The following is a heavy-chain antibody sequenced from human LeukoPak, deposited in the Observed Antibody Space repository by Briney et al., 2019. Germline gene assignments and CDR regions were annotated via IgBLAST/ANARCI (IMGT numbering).Heavy chain of an antibody. CDR1: GFTFNKYW. V-gene: IGHV3-7*01. CDR3: ARWGYSSGWYYFDY. J-gene: IGHJ4*02. Sequence: GGSLRLSCAASGFTFNKYWMSWVRQAPGKGLEWLANIKQDGSEGYYVDSVKGRFTISRDNAKNSLYLQMNSLRAEDTAVYYCARWGYSSGWYYFDYWGQGTLVTVSS. D-gene: IGHD6-19*01. CDR2: IKQDGSEG.